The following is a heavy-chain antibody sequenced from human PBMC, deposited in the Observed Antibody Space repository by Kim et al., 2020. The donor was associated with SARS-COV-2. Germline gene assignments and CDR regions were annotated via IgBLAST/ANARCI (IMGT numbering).Heavy chain of an antibody. CDR3: ARKIFSSSSLFTGFDY. CDR2: ISYDGSNK. Sequence: GGSLRLSCAASGFTFSSYAMHWVRQAPGKGLEWVAVISYDGSNKYYADSVKGRFTISRDNSKNTLYLQMNSLRAEDTAVYYCARKIFSSSSLFTGFDYWG. D-gene: IGHD6-6*01. J-gene: IGHJ4*01. CDR1: GFTFSSYA. V-gene: IGHV3-30*04.